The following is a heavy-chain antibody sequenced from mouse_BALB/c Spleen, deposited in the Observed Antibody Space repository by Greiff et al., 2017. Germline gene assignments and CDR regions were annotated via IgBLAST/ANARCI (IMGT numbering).Heavy chain of an antibody. CDR1: GFTFTDYY. Sequence: EVMLVESGGGLVQPGGSLRLSCATSGFTFTDYYMSWVRQPPGKALEWLGFIRNKANGYTTEYSASVKGRFTISRDNSQSILYLQMNTLRAEDSATYYCARGPPHFDYWGQGTTLTVSS. CDR3: ARGPPHFDY. J-gene: IGHJ2*01. V-gene: IGHV7-3*02. CDR2: IRNKANGYTT.